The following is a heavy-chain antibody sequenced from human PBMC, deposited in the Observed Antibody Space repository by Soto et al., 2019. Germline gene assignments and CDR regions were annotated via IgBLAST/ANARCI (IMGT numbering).Heavy chain of an antibody. V-gene: IGHV3-21*01. J-gene: IGHJ1*01. CDR2: ISSSSSYI. Sequence: EVQLVESGGGLVKPGGSLRLSCAASGFTFSSYSMNWVRQAPGKGLEWVSSISSSSSYIYYADSVNGRFTISRDNAKNSLYLQMNSLRAEDTAVYYCARDPRNSQTPGEYFQHWGQGTLVTVSS. D-gene: IGHD3-10*01. CDR1: GFTFSSYS. CDR3: ARDPRNSQTPGEYFQH.